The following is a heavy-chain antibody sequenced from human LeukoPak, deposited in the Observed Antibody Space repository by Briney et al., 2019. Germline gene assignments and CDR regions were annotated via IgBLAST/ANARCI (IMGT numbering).Heavy chain of an antibody. V-gene: IGHV3-74*01. D-gene: IGHD3-22*01. CDR1: GFTFTNYW. Sequence: GGSLRLSCAASGFTFTNYWMHWVRQAPGKGLVWVSRVLSDGSRISYADSVKGRFTISRDNAKNTLYLQMDSLKAEDTAVYYCARCGYYDFDAFDIWGQGTMVTVSS. J-gene: IGHJ3*02. CDR2: VLSDGSRI. CDR3: ARCGYYDFDAFDI.